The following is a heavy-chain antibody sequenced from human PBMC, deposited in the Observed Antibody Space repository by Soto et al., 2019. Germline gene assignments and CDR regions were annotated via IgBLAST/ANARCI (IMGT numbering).Heavy chain of an antibody. CDR3: ARYYYYYGSGSYYNGAYYYYGMDV. CDR1: GFTFSSYS. J-gene: IGHJ6*02. Sequence: SLRLSCAASGFTFSSYSMNWVRQAPGKGLEWVSSISSSSSYIYYADSVKGRFTISRDNAKNSLYLQMNSLRAEDTAVYYCARYYYYYGSGSYYNGAYYYYGMDVWGQGTTVTVSS. V-gene: IGHV3-21*01. CDR2: ISSSSSYI. D-gene: IGHD3-10*01.